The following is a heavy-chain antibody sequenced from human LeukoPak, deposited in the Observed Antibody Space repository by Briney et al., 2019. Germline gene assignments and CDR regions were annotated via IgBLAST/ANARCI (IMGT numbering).Heavy chain of an antibody. D-gene: IGHD3-9*01. V-gene: IGHV3-21*01. CDR3: ARDWGSPSTDVLRYFDWFPTEGAFDI. CDR1: GFTFSSYS. J-gene: IGHJ3*02. Sequence: PGGSLRLSCAASGFTFSSYSMNWVRQAPGKGLEWVSSISSSSSYIYYADSVKGRFTISRDNAKNSLYLQMNSLRAEDTAVYYCARDWGSPSTDVLRYFDWFPTEGAFDIWGQGTMVTVSS. CDR2: ISSSSSYI.